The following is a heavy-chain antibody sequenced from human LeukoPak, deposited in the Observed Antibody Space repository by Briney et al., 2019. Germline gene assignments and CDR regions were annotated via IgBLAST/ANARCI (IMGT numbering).Heavy chain of an antibody. CDR1: GFTFSSSW. V-gene: IGHV3-7*01. CDR2: INRDGGEK. D-gene: IGHD3-10*01. J-gene: IGHJ4*02. CDR3: ARAPEGSGSSYYFDY. Sequence: GGSLRLSCAASGFTFSSSWMSWVRQAPGKGLEWVANINRDGGEKYHVDSVKGRFTISRDNAKNSLYLQMNSLRTEDTAIYYCARAPEGSGSSYYFDYWGKGILVTVSS.